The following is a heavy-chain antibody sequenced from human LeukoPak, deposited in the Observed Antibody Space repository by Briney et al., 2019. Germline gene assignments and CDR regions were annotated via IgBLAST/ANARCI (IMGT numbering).Heavy chain of an antibody. CDR1: GFTFSIYT. Sequence: PGGSLRLSCAASGFTFSIYTMNWVRQAPGKGLEWVSSIYSGSGYIHYADSVRGRFTISRDNSKNTLYLQMNSLRAEDTAVYYCAKYRAVAGTDYYYGMDVWGQGTTVTVSS. V-gene: IGHV3-21*01. J-gene: IGHJ6*02. CDR2: IYSGSGYI. D-gene: IGHD6-19*01. CDR3: AKYRAVAGTDYYYGMDV.